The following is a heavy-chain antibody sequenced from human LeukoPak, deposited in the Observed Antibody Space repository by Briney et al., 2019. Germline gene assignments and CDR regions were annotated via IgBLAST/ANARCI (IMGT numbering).Heavy chain of an antibody. V-gene: IGHV3-30-3*01. D-gene: IGHD3-22*01. Sequence: GGSLRLSCAASGFTFSSYAMHWVRQAPGKGLEWVAVISYDGSNKYYADSVKGRFTISRDNSKNTLYLQMNSLRAEDTAVYYCAREGQNYYYDSSGYYPPDYWGQGTLVTVSS. J-gene: IGHJ4*02. CDR1: GFTFSSYA. CDR3: AREGQNYYYDSSGYYPPDY. CDR2: ISYDGSNK.